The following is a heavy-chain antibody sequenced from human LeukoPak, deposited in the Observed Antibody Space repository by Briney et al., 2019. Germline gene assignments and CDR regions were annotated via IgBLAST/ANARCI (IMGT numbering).Heavy chain of an antibody. D-gene: IGHD1-26*01. J-gene: IGHJ4*02. CDR2: ISGSGGST. V-gene: IGHV3-23*01. CDR3: AKNLEELLFDY. Sequence: GGSLRLSCAASGFTFSTYALSWVRQAPGKGLEWVSAISGSGGSTYYADSVKGRFTISRDNSKNTLYLQMNSLRAKDTAVYYCAKNLEELLFDYWGQGTLVTVSS. CDR1: GFTFSTYA.